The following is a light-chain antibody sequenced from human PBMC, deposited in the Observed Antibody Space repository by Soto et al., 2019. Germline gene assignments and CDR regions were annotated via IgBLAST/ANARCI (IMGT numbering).Light chain of an antibody. V-gene: IGKV3-15*01. CDR3: QQYDNWPIT. Sequence: EIVMTQFPATLSESPGERVTLSCRASQSVSTNVAWYQQKPGQAPRLFIYGASTRATAIPPRFSGSGSGTEFTLTISSLQSEDFAVYYCQQYDNWPITFGQGTRLEIK. J-gene: IGKJ5*01. CDR2: GAS. CDR1: QSVSTN.